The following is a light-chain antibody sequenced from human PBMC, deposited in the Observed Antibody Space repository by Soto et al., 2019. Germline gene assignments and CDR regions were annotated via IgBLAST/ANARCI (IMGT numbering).Light chain of an antibody. Sequence: QSALTQPRSVSGSPGQSVTISCTGTSSDVGGYNYVSWYQQPPGKAPKLIIYDVSKRPSGVPDRFSGSKSGNTASLTISGLQAEDEADYYCSAYAGSNNFVFGSGTKLTVL. J-gene: IGLJ1*01. CDR3: SAYAGSNNFV. V-gene: IGLV2-11*01. CDR2: DVS. CDR1: SSDVGGYNY.